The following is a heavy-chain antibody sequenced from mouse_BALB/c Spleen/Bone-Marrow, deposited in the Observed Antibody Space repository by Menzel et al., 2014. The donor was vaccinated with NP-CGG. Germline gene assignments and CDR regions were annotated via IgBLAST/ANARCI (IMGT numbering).Heavy chain of an antibody. Sequence: QVQLQQPAAELARPGASVKMSCKASSYTFTSYTMHWVKQRPGQGLEWIGYINPSSGYPEYNQKFKDKTTLTADKSSSTAYMQLSSLTSEDSAVYYCAREYGNYRFAYWGQGTLVTVSA. CDR2: INPSSGYP. D-gene: IGHD2-10*02. J-gene: IGHJ3*01. V-gene: IGHV1-4*02. CDR1: SYTFTSYT. CDR3: AREYGNYRFAY.